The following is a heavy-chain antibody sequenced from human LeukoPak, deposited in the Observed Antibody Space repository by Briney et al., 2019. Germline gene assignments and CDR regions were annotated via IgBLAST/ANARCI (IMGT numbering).Heavy chain of an antibody. CDR3: ARRRSGYYFDY. D-gene: IGHD3-22*01. V-gene: IGHV5-51*01. CDR2: IFPADSDT. J-gene: IGHJ4*02. CDR1: GYRFTSYW. Sequence: GESLKISCKGSGYRFTSYWIAWVRQMPGKGLEWMGIIFPADSDTRYSPSFQGQVTISADKSISTAYLQWSSLKASDTAMYYCARRRSGYYFDYWGQGTLVTVSS.